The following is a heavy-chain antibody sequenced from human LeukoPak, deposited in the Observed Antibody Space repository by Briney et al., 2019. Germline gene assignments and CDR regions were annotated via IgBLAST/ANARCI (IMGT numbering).Heavy chain of an antibody. CDR2: IYYSGST. CDR3: ARTKDYYDSSGEILEYFQH. CDR1: GGSISSYY. J-gene: IGHJ1*01. Sequence: MPSETLSLTCTVSGGSISSYYWSWIRQPPGKGLEWIGYIYYSGSTNYNPSLKSRVTISVDTSKNQFSLKLSSVTAEDTAVYYCARTKDYYDSSGEILEYFQHWGQGTLVTVSS. D-gene: IGHD3-22*01. V-gene: IGHV4-59*01.